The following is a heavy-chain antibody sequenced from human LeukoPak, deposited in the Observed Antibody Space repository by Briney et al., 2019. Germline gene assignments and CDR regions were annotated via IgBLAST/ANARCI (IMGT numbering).Heavy chain of an antibody. D-gene: IGHD1-26*01. J-gene: IGHJ6*02. V-gene: IGHV4-59*08. CDR3: GRASSGMYYYGMDV. CDR2: IYYSGST. CDR1: GGSISSYY. Sequence: SETLSLTCTVSGGSISSYYWSWIRQPPGKGLEWIGYIYYSGSTNYNPSLKSRVTISLDTSKNQFSLKLSSVTAADTAVDYCGRASSGMYYYGMDVWGQGTTVTVFS.